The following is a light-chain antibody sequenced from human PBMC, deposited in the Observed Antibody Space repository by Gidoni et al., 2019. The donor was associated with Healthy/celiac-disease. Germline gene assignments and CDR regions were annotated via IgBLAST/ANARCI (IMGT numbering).Light chain of an antibody. CDR3: SSYAGSNNLV. CDR1: SSDVGGYNY. Sequence: QSALTQPPSASGSPGQSFTISCTGTSSDVGGYNYVSWYQQHPGKAPKLMIYEVSTRPSGVPDRFSGSKSGNTASLTVSGLQAEDEADYYCSSYAGSNNLVFGGGTKLTVL. J-gene: IGLJ2*01. V-gene: IGLV2-8*01. CDR2: EVS.